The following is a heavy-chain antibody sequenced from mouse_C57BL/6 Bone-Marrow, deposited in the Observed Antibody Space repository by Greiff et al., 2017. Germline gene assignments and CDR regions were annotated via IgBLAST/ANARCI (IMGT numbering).Heavy chain of an antibody. V-gene: IGHV5-6*02. D-gene: IGHD1-1*01. J-gene: IGHJ2*01. CDR2: ISSGGSYT. Sequence: EVKLVESGGDLVKPGGSLKLSCAASGFTFSSYGMSWVRQTPDKRLEWVATISSGGSYTYYPDSVKGRFTISRDNAKNTLYLQMSSLKSEDTAMYYCARHYYGSSYDYFDYWGQGTTLTVSS. CDR3: ARHYYGSSYDYFDY. CDR1: GFTFSSYG.